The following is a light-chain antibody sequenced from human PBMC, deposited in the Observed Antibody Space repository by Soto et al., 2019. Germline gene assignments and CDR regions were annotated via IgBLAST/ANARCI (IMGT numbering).Light chain of an antibody. V-gene: IGKV2-40*01. CDR1: QSLLSSDDGNTY. Sequence: IVMTQTPLSLPVTPGEPASISCRSSQSLLSSDDGNTYLDWYLQKPGQSPQVLIYALSNRAPGVPVRFRGRGSGTDFTLKIVRVEAEDVGVYYCMQRIEFPITFGQGKRREIK. J-gene: IGKJ5*01. CDR3: MQRIEFPIT. CDR2: ALS.